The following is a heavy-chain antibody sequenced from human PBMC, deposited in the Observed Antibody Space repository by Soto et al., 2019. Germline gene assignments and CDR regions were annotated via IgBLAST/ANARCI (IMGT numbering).Heavy chain of an antibody. CDR1: GFTFGDYA. CDR3: TRDLSYDGSGSYRNYYYYYMDV. Sequence: EVQLVESGGGLVQPGRSLRLSCTASGFTFGDYAMSWFRQAPGKGLEWVGFIRSKAYGGTTEYAASVKGRFTISRDDSKSIAYLQMNSLKTEDTAVYYCTRDLSYDGSGSYRNYYYYYMDVWGKGTTVTVSS. V-gene: IGHV3-49*03. D-gene: IGHD3-10*01. J-gene: IGHJ6*03. CDR2: IRSKAYGGTT.